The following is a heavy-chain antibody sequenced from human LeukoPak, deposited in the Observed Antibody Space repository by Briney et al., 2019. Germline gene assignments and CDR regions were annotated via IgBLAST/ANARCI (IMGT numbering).Heavy chain of an antibody. CDR2: ISSSSSYI. D-gene: IGHD2-2*01. V-gene: IGHV3-21*01. CDR1: GFPFSIYS. J-gene: IGHJ4*02. Sequence: GGSLRLSCSVSGFPFSIYSMNWVRQPPGKGLEWVSSISSSSSYIYYAASVKGRFTISRDNAKNSLYLQMNSLRAEDTAVYFCARDAGCSSTSCYAIDYWGQGTLVTVSS. CDR3: ARDAGCSSTSCYAIDY.